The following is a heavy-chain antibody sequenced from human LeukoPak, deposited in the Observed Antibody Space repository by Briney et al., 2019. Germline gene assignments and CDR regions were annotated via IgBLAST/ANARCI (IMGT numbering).Heavy chain of an antibody. J-gene: IGHJ4*02. D-gene: IGHD3-9*01. CDR1: GFTFSSYA. CDR3: ARDLMTYYDILTGYYNLDY. Sequence: GGSLRLSCAASGFTFSSYAMHWVRQAPGKGLEWVAVISYDGSNKYYADSVKGRFTISRDNSKNTLYLQMNSLRAEDTAVYYCARDLMTYYDILTGYYNLDYWGQGTLVTVSS. V-gene: IGHV3-30*04. CDR2: ISYDGSNK.